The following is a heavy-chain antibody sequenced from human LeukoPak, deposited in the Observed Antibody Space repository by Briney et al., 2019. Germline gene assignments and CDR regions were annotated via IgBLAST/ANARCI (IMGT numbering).Heavy chain of an antibody. D-gene: IGHD3-22*01. J-gene: IGHJ4*02. CDR3: ARSFCGYYYFDY. CDR1: GGSISSGGYS. V-gene: IGHV4-30-2*01. Sequence: PSQTLSLTCAVSGGSISSGGYSWSWIRQPPGKGLEWIGYIYHSGSTYYNPSLKSRVTISVDRSKNQFSLKLSSLTAADTAVYYCARSFCGYYYFDYWGQGTLVTVSS. CDR2: IYHSGST.